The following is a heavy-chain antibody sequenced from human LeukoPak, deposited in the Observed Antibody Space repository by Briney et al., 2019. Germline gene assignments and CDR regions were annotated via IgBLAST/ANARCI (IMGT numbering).Heavy chain of an antibody. Sequence: GGSLRLSCAASGFTFSSYGMHWVRQAPGKGLEWVSAISGSGGSTYYADSVKGRFTISRDNSKNTLYLQMNSLRAEDTAVYYCAKGGVYYDILTGYYSAGYFDYWGQGTLVTVSS. CDR3: AKGGVYYDILTGYYSAGYFDY. CDR2: ISGSGGST. V-gene: IGHV3-23*01. D-gene: IGHD3-9*01. CDR1: GFTFSSYG. J-gene: IGHJ4*02.